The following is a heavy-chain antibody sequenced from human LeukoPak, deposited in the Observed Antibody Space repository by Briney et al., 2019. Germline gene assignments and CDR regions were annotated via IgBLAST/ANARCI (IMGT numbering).Heavy chain of an antibody. CDR1: GGTFSSYA. CDR3: ARVAQAAAGTFYYYYYMDV. CDR2: IIPIFGTA. J-gene: IGHJ6*03. D-gene: IGHD6-13*01. Sequence: SVKVSCKASGGTFSSYAISWVRQAPGQGLEWMGRIIPIFGTANYAQKFQGRVTITTDESTSTAYMEPSSLRSEDTAVYYCARVAQAAAGTFYYYYYMDVWGKGTTVTVSS. V-gene: IGHV1-69*05.